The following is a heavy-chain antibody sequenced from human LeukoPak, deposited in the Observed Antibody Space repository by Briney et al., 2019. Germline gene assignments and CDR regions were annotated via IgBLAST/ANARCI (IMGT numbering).Heavy chain of an antibody. D-gene: IGHD1-14*01. V-gene: IGHV4-59*01. Sequence: SETLSLTCTVSGGSISSYYWSWIRQPPGKGLEWIGYIYYSGSTNYNPSLKSRVTISVDTSKNQFSLKLSSVTAADTPVYYCARLGHPDDGTNSRYYYYYYMDVWGKGTTVTVSS. CDR2: IYYSGST. CDR3: ARLGHPDDGTNSRYYYYYYMDV. J-gene: IGHJ6*03. CDR1: GGSISSYY.